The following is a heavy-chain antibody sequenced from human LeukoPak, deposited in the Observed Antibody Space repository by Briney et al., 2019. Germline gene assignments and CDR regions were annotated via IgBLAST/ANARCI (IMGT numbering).Heavy chain of an antibody. CDR1: GFTFGDYA. J-gene: IGHJ4*02. Sequence: GGSLRLSCAASGFTFGDYAMHWVRQAPGKGPEWVSGISWNSGSIGYADSVKGRFTISRDNAKNSLYLQMNSLRAEDTALYYCAKDISPGYSSGWYYFDYWGQGTLVTVSS. CDR3: AKDISPGYSSGWYYFDY. V-gene: IGHV3-9*01. CDR2: ISWNSGSI. D-gene: IGHD6-19*01.